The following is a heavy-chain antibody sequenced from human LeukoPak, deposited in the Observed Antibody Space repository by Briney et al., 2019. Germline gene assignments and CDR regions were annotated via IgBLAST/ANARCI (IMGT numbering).Heavy chain of an antibody. Sequence: PGGPLRLSCAASGFTFGSYGMGWVRQAPGKGLEWVSFITPNADRTSYADSVEGRFTISRDNPRNTLYMQMNSLRDEDTALYYCAIMHGYYDGSGYWVQWGQGTLVTVSS. CDR1: GFTFGSYG. J-gene: IGHJ1*01. CDR2: ITPNADRT. CDR3: AIMHGYYDGSGYWVQ. V-gene: IGHV3-23*01. D-gene: IGHD3-22*01.